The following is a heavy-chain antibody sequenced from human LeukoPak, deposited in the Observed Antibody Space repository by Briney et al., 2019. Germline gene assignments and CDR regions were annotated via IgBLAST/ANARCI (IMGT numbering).Heavy chain of an antibody. J-gene: IGHJ4*02. CDR2: ISGSGGST. Sequence: GGSLRLSCAASGFTFSSYAMSWVRQAPGKGLEWVSAISGSGGSTYYADSVKGRFTISRDNSKNTLYLQMNSLGAEDTAVYYCAKVAYGSGSYYIGYWGQGTLVTVSS. CDR3: AKVAYGSGSYYIGY. CDR1: GFTFSSYA. D-gene: IGHD3-10*01. V-gene: IGHV3-23*01.